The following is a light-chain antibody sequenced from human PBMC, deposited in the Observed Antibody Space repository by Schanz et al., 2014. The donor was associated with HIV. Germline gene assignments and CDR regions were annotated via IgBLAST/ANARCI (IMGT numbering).Light chain of an antibody. CDR3: SSYTSSSTS. CDR2: EVS. CDR1: SSDVGGYNY. Sequence: SALTQPPSASGSPGQSVTISCTGTSSDVGGYNYVSWYQQHPGKAPKLMIYEVSERPSGVPDRFSGSKSGNTASLTISGLQAEDEADYYCSSYTSSSTSFGGGTKLTVL. J-gene: IGLJ2*01. V-gene: IGLV2-8*01.